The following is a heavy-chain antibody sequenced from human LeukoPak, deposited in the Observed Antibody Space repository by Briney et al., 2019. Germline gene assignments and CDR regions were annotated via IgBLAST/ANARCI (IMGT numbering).Heavy chain of an antibody. CDR3: ARDQYYYDSSPPI. D-gene: IGHD3-22*01. J-gene: IGHJ3*02. CDR2: ISSSSSYI. Sequence: PGGSLRLSCAASGFSFDDFAIHWVRQAPGKGLEWVSSISSSSSYIYYADSVKGRFTISRDNAKNSLYLQMNSLRAEDTAVYYCARDQYYYDSSPPIWGQGTMVTVSS. CDR1: GFSFDDFA. V-gene: IGHV3-21*01.